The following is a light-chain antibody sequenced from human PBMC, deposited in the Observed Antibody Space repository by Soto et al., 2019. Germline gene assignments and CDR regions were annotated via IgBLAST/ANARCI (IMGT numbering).Light chain of an antibody. CDR2: DAS. Sequence: GDRVTITCRASQSINKWLAWYQQKQGKAPKILIYDASSLESGVPSRFSCSGAGPECTRTISRVQPEDVSTDCCQQYETSLKTFGQGTKVDIK. CDR1: QSINKW. V-gene: IGKV1-5*01. CDR3: QQYETSLKT. J-gene: IGKJ1*01.